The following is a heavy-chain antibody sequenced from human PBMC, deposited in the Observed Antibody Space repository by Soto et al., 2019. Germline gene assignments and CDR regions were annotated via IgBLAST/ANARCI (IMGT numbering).Heavy chain of an antibody. J-gene: IGHJ5*02. CDR2: TYYRSKWYN. V-gene: IGHV6-1*01. D-gene: IGHD3-22*01. CDR3: ARAPIVVVITTWFDP. Sequence: SQTLSLTCAMSGDSVSSNSAAWIWIRQSRSRGLEWLGRTYYRSKWYNDYAVSVKSRITINPDTSKNQFSLQLNSVTPEDTAVYYCARAPIVVVITTWFDPWGQGTLVTVSS. CDR1: GDSVSSNSAA.